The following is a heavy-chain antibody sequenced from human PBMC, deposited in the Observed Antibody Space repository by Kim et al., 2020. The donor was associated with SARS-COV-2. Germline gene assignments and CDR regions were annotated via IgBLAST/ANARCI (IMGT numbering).Heavy chain of an antibody. CDR2: MNPNTGGT. CDR3: GRVLRDYDVLTGYSSPYFDY. Sequence: ASVKVSCKASGYTFTGYYLHWVRQAPGQGLEWMGRMNPNTGGTNYAQKFQGRVTMTRDTSVTTAYMELGSLRSDDPAVYYCGRVLRDYDVLTGYSSPYFDYWGQGALVTVSS. CDR1: GYTFTGYY. J-gene: IGHJ4*02. D-gene: IGHD3-9*01. V-gene: IGHV1-2*06.